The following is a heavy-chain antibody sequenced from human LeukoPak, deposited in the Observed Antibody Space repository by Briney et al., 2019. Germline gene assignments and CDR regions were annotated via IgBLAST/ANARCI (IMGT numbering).Heavy chain of an antibody. Sequence: GGSLRLSCAASGFTFSSYGMHWVRQAPGKGLEWVAVIWYDGSNKYYADSVQGRFTISRDNAKNSLYLQMNSLRAEDTAVYYCARFHSGSYSAGYYFDYWGQGTLVTVSS. CDR2: IWYDGSNK. CDR3: ARFHSGSYSAGYYFDY. J-gene: IGHJ4*02. V-gene: IGHV3-33*03. CDR1: GFTFSSYG. D-gene: IGHD1-26*01.